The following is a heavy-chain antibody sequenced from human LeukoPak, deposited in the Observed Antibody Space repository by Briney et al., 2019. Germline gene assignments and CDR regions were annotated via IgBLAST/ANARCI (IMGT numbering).Heavy chain of an antibody. CDR3: AREGGYDFWSGSQRYYYMDV. CDR2: IKNNGGNT. CDR1: GFSFSSYA. Sequence: GGSLRLSCAASGFSFSSYAMHWVRQAPGKGLEYVAAIKNNGGNTYYADSVKGRFTISRDNSKNTLYLQMGSLRVEDMAVYYCAREGGYDFWSGSQRYYYMDVWGKGTTVIVSS. V-gene: IGHV3-64*02. J-gene: IGHJ6*03. D-gene: IGHD3-3*01.